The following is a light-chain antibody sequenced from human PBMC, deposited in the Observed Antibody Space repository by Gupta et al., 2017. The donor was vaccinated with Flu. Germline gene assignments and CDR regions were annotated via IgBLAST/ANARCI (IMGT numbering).Light chain of an antibody. CDR1: SSDVHAYKY. Sequence: QSALTQPPSASGSPGQSVTISCTGTSSDVHAYKYVSWYQQYPGKAPKLLIYEVSQRPSGVPDRFSGSKSGKTASLTVSGRQAEDEADYYGSSEASSDSWVFGGGTKLTVL. CDR2: EVS. J-gene: IGLJ3*02. V-gene: IGLV2-8*01. CDR3: SSEASSDSWV.